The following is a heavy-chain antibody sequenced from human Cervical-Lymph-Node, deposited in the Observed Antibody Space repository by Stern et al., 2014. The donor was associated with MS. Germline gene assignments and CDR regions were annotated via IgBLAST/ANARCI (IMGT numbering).Heavy chain of an antibody. Sequence: MQLVESGPGLVKPSQTLSLTCTVSGGSVSSGSRYWSWIRQPPGKGLEWIGYISYSGNTYYSPSLQSRLTISMDTSKNQFSLKLRSVTAADTAIYYCARVTEFLRFFYPDYWGQGTLVTVSS. V-gene: IGHV4-31*03. CDR2: ISYSGNT. CDR1: GGSVSSGSRY. D-gene: IGHD3-3*01. CDR3: ARVTEFLRFFYPDY. J-gene: IGHJ4*02.